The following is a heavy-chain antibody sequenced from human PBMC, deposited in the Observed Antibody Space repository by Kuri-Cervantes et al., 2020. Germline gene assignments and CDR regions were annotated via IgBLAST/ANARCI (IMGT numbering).Heavy chain of an antibody. CDR3: AKGRSQWLDYGMDV. Sequence: GESLKISCAASGFTFSSYAMSWVRQAPGKGLEWVSAIRGSGGSTYYADSVKGRFTISRDNSKNTLYLQMNSLRAEDTAVYYCAKGRSQWLDYGMDVRGQGTTVTVSS. CDR2: IRGSGGST. J-gene: IGHJ6*02. D-gene: IGHD6-19*01. V-gene: IGHV3-23*01. CDR1: GFTFSSYA.